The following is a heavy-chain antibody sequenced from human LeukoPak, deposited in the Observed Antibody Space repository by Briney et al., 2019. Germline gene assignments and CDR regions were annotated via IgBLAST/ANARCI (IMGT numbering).Heavy chain of an antibody. Sequence: GGSLRLSCAASGFSFSTYAMHWVRQAPGKGLEYVSAISSNGGSTYYVTSVKGRFTISGDNSKNTLYLQMGSLRAEDMAVYYCARDHDSSGWYEYFFDYWGQGTLVTVSS. V-gene: IGHV3-64*01. CDR3: ARDHDSSGWYEYFFDY. CDR1: GFSFSTYA. J-gene: IGHJ4*02. D-gene: IGHD6-19*01. CDR2: ISSNGGST.